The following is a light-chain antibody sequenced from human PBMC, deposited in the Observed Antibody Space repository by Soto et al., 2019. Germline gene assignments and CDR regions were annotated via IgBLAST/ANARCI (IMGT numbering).Light chain of an antibody. Sequence: EMVLTQSPGTLSLSPGERATLSCRASQSLAGNYLAWYQQKPGQPPRLLISGASSRATGVPDRFSCSGSGTDFTLTISRLEPADCAGYHCHHYVTSSTFGPGTKVDI. CDR1: QSLAGNY. V-gene: IGKV3-20*01. CDR2: GAS. J-gene: IGKJ3*01. CDR3: HHYVTSST.